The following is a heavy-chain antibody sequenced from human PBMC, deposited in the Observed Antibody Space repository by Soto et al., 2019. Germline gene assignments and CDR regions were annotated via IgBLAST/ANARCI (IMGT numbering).Heavy chain of an antibody. D-gene: IGHD2-21*02. CDR2: IKIDGSIT. Sequence: EVQLVESGGGLVQPGGSLRLSCAASGFTFSSYWMHWVRQVPGKGLVWVSRIKIDGSITSYADSVRGRFTISRDNAKNTLYLQMNSLRAEATAVYYCARVRNGDWYFDYWGQGTLVTVSS. J-gene: IGHJ4*02. CDR1: GFTFSSYW. CDR3: ARVRNGDWYFDY. V-gene: IGHV3-74*01.